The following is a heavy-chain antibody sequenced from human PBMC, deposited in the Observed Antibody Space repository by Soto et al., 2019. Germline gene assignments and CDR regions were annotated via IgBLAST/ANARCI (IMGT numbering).Heavy chain of an antibody. CDR3: ARDRAFCRGTNRRRGSIYYYYMDV. V-gene: IGHV3-7*01. Sequence: EVHLVESGGGLVQPGGSLRLSCAASGFTFSGHWMSWVRQAPGKGLEWVAHIKQDGSETFYVGSVKGRFTISRDNAKNPLDLQMNSLRAEDTALYSCARDRAFCRGTNRRRGSIYYYYMDVWGNGTTVTVSS. CDR1: GFTFSGHW. D-gene: IGHD2-2*01. J-gene: IGHJ6*03. CDR2: IKQDGSET.